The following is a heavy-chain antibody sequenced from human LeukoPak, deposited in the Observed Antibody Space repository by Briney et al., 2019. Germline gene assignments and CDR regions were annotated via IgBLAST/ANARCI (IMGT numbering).Heavy chain of an antibody. CDR1: GFTFSSYG. D-gene: IGHD3-10*01. V-gene: IGHV3-23*01. CDR2: ISPSGDIT. Sequence: GGSLRLSCEASGFTFSSYGMHWVRQAPGKGLEWVSGISPSGDITYYADSVKGRFTISRDNSKNTLYLEVISLTAEDTAVYYCAKDDAWLRFGEWSQGTLVTVSS. CDR3: AKDDAWLRFGE. J-gene: IGHJ4*02.